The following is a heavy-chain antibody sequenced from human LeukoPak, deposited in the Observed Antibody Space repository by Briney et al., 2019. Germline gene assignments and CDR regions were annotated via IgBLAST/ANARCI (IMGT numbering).Heavy chain of an antibody. CDR3: AKDSYYGSGSYYYYYGMDV. CDR2: ISWDGGST. CDR1: GFTFDDYA. D-gene: IGHD3-10*01. Sequence: PGGSLRLSCAASGFTFDDYAMHWVRQAPGKGLEWVSLISWDGGSTYYADSVKGRFTISRDNSKNSLYLQTNSLRAEDTALYYCAKDSYYGSGSYYYYYGMDVWGKGTTVTVSS. J-gene: IGHJ6*04. V-gene: IGHV3-43D*04.